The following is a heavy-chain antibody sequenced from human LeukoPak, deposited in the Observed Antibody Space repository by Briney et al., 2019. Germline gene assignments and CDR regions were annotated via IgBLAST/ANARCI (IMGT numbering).Heavy chain of an antibody. CDR1: GFTFSSYG. CDR3: ARGYGGLDY. J-gene: IGHJ4*02. V-gene: IGHV3-23*01. CDR2: ISGSGGST. D-gene: IGHD4-23*01. Sequence: GGSLRLSCAASGFTFSSYGMSWVRQAPGKGLEWVSAISGSGGSTYYADSVKGRFIISRDHSKNTLYLQMSSLRAEDTAVYYCARGYGGLDYWGQGTLVTVSS.